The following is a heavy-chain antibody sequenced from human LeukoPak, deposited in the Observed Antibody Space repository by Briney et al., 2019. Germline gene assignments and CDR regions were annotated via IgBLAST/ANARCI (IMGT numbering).Heavy chain of an antibody. V-gene: IGHV6-1*01. J-gene: IGHJ4*02. CDR3: ARAGTGLWFGELPDLFDY. D-gene: IGHD3-10*01. Sequence: SQTLSLTCAISGDSVSSNSAAWNWIRQSPARGLEWLARTYYRSNLYNDYAVSVKSRITINPDTSKNQFSLQLNSVTPEDTAVYYCARAGTGLWFGELPDLFDYWGQGTLVTVSS. CDR1: GDSVSSNSAA. CDR2: TYYRSNLYN.